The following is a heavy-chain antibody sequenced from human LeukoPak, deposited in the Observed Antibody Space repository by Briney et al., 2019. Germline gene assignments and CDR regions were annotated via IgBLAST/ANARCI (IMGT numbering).Heavy chain of an antibody. CDR1: GYSFTSYW. Sequence: GESLKISCKGSGYSFTSYWIGWVRQMPGKGLEWMGIIYPGDSDTRYSPSFQGQVTISADKSISTAYLQWSSLKASDTAMYYCARGLPPPGYYGSGSYYPWFDPWGQGTLVTVSS. V-gene: IGHV5-51*01. CDR2: IYPGDSDT. J-gene: IGHJ5*02. CDR3: ARGLPPPGYYGSGSYYPWFDP. D-gene: IGHD3-10*01.